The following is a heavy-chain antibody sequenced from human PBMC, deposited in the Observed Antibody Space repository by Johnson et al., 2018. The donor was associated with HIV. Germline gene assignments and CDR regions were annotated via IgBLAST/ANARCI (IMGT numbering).Heavy chain of an antibody. D-gene: IGHD3-9*01. J-gene: IGHJ3*02. CDR1: GFIFSDYY. CDR2: ISSSGRTL. CDR3: AREEGNYILTRGDAFDI. Sequence: QVQLVESGGGLVKPGGSLRLSCAASGFIFSDYYMSWIRQAPGKGLERVSYISSSGRTLDYADSVKGRFTISRDNAKNSLYLKMNSLRAEDTAVYYCAREEGNYILTRGDAFDIWGQGTVVTVSS. V-gene: IGHV3-11*04.